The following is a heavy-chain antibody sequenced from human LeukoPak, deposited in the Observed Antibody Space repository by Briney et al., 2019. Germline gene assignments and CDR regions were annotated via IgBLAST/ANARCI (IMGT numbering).Heavy chain of an antibody. CDR3: ARDNVVVAASSDP. V-gene: IGHV3-30*04. CDR1: GFTFSSYA. CDR2: ISYDGSNK. Sequence: PGGSLRLSCAASGFTFSSYAMHWVRQAPGKGLEWVAVISYDGSNKYYADSVKGRFTISRDNSKNTLYLQMNSLRAEDTAVYYCARDNVVVAASSDPWGQGTLVTVSS. J-gene: IGHJ5*02. D-gene: IGHD2-15*01.